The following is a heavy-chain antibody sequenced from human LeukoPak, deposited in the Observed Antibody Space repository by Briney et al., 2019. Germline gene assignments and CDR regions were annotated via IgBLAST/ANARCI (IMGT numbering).Heavy chain of an antibody. D-gene: IGHD3-3*01. CDR2: ISSSGNTM. J-gene: IGHJ4*02. CDR3: ARQSTMYGVEFIDY. CDR1: QFTFKDYY. V-gene: IGHV3-11*04. Sequence: GRSLRLSCAASQFTFKDYYMTWIRQAPGKGLEWVSYISSSGNTMYYADSVKGRFTVSRDNAKNSLSLQMNSLRADDTAVYYCARQSTMYGVEFIDYWGQGTLVTVSS.